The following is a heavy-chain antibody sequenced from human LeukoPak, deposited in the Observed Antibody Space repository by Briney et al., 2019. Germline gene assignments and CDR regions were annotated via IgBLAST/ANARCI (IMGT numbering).Heavy chain of an antibody. J-gene: IGHJ3*01. CDR3: TKAGVRYFDSSGLYAFDF. Sequence: SETLSLTCAVSGGSIRSTGYCWAWIRQPPGKGLEWFGTIYYSGSAYNNTSLKSRITLSVDTSRNQFSLQWSSVDAADTALYYCTKAGVRYFDSSGLYAFDFWGQGTTVTVSS. V-gene: IGHV4-39*01. D-gene: IGHD3-22*01. CDR2: IYYSGSA. CDR1: GGSIRSTGYC.